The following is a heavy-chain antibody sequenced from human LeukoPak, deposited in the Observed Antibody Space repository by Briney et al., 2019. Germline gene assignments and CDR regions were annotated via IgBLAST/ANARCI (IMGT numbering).Heavy chain of an antibody. D-gene: IGHD3-3*02. CDR1: GGTFISYT. V-gene: IGHV1-69*02. CDR2: IIPILGIA. J-gene: IGHJ4*02. CDR3: VNANAFQRYYFDY. Sequence: ASXKVSCKASGGTFISYTISWVRQAPGQGLEWMGRIIPILGIANYAQKFQGRVTINADKSRRTAYMELSSLRSEDTAVYYCVNANAFQRYYFDYWGQGTLVTVSS.